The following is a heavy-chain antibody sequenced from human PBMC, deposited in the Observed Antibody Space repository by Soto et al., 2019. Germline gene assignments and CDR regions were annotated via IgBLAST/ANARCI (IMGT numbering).Heavy chain of an antibody. Sequence: RLSCAASGFTFSSYAMSWVRQAPGKGLEWVSAISGSGGSTYYADSVKGRFTISRDNSKNTLYLQMNSLRAEDTAVYYCAKERTHYYDSSGTFGYWGQGTLVTVYS. CDR3: AKERTHYYDSSGTFGY. CDR2: ISGSGGST. V-gene: IGHV3-23*01. CDR1: GFTFSSYA. J-gene: IGHJ4*02. D-gene: IGHD3-22*01.